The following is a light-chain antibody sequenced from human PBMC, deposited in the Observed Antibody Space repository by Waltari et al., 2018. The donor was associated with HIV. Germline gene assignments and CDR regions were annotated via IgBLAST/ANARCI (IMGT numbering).Light chain of an antibody. V-gene: IGKV1-39*01. CDR1: QNIQTS. Sequence: DIQMTQSPSSLSASVGDRVSITCRAGQNIQTSLNWYQQQPGSAPKLLIFGASRLASGVPSRFSGSGSETDFTLTIDNLQVEDLATYYCLQTNTMPLTFGPGTKV. CDR2: GAS. CDR3: LQTNTMPLT. J-gene: IGKJ3*01.